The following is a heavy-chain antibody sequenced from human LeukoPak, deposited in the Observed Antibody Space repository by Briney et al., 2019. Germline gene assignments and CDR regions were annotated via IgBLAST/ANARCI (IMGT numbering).Heavy chain of an antibody. CDR2: IWYDGSNK. V-gene: IGHV3-33*06. CDR3: AKDLGDNWFDP. CDR1: GFTFSSYG. Sequence: VGSLRLSCAASGFTFSSYGMHWVRQAPGKGLEWVGVIWYDGSNKYYADSVKGRFTISRDNSKNTLYLQMNSLSAEDTAVYYCAKDLGDNWFDPWGQGTLVTVSS. J-gene: IGHJ5*02.